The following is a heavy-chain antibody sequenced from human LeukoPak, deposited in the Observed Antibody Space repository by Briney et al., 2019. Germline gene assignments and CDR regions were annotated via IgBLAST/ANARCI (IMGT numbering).Heavy chain of an antibody. CDR3: AELGITMIGGV. CDR2: LTYNGKKK. Sequence: GGSLRLSCAASGFTFSNYEMNWVRQAPGKGLDWVSLLTYNGKKKYYADSVKGRFIISRDNSKNTVYLQMNSLRAEDTAVYYCAELGITMIGGVWGKGTTVTISS. V-gene: IGHV3-30*18. D-gene: IGHD3-10*02. J-gene: IGHJ6*04. CDR1: GFTFSNYE.